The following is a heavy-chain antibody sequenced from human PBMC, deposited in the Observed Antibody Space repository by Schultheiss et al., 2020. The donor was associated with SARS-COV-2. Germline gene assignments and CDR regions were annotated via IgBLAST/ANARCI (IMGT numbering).Heavy chain of an antibody. D-gene: IGHD2-8*01. J-gene: IGHJ5*02. CDR2: IYYSGST. CDR1: GGSFSGYY. V-gene: IGHV4-59*08. CDR3: ARRMAAYWFDP. Sequence: SETLSLTCAVYGGSFSGYYWSWIRQPPGKGLEWIGYIYYSGSTNYNPSLKSRVTMSVDTSKNQFSLKLSSVTAADTAVYYCARRMAAYWFDPWGQGTLVTVSS.